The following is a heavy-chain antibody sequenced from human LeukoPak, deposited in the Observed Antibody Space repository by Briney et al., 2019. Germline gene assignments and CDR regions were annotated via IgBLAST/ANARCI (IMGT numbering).Heavy chain of an antibody. CDR3: ACFRRGDPIF. D-gene: IGHD3-10*01. CDR2: ISGSGGST. CDR1: GFTFSSYA. J-gene: IGHJ3*01. V-gene: IGHV3-23*01. Sequence: GGSLRLSRAASGFTFSSYAMSWVRQAPGKGLEWVSAISGSGGSTYYADSVKGRFTISRDNSKNTLYLQMNSLRAEDTAVYYCACFRRGDPIFWGQGTMVTVSS.